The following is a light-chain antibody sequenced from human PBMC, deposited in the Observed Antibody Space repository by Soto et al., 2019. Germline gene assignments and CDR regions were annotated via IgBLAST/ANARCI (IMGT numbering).Light chain of an antibody. CDR1: QSISSW. V-gene: IGKV1-5*01. J-gene: IGKJ1*01. Sequence: DIQMTRSPSTLSASVGDRVTITCRASQSISSWLAWYQQKPGKAPKLLIYDASSLESGVPSRFSGSASGTEFTFTIISVQPDAFATYYCHQYNSYSLAFGQGSKVDI. CDR2: DAS. CDR3: HQYNSYSLA.